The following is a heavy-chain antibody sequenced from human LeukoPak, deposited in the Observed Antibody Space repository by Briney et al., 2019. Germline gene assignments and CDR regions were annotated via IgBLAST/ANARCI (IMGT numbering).Heavy chain of an antibody. Sequence: GGSLRLSCAASGFIVNNKYMTWVRQAPGKGLEWVSLIYNDGRTYYADSVRGRFTISRDNSKNTVQLQLNSLRAADTAVYFCARVNCSSTSCYQFTRAFFDSWGQGTLVTVSS. D-gene: IGHD2-2*01. CDR1: GFIVNNKY. CDR2: IYNDGRT. CDR3: ARVNCSSTSCYQFTRAFFDS. V-gene: IGHV3-53*05. J-gene: IGHJ4*02.